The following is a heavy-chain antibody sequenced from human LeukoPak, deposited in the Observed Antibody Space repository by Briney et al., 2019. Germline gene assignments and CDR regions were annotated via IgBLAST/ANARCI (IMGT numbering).Heavy chain of an antibody. CDR3: AKDVSGVGATHFDY. CDR2: ISWNSGSI. CDR1: GFTFDDYA. D-gene: IGHD1-26*01. J-gene: IGHJ4*02. Sequence: PGGSLRLSCAASGFTFDDYAMHWVRQAPGKGLEWVSGISWNSGSIGYADSVKGRFTISRDNAKNSLYLQMNSLRAEDTALYYCAKDVSGVGATHFDYWGQGTLVTVSS. V-gene: IGHV3-9*01.